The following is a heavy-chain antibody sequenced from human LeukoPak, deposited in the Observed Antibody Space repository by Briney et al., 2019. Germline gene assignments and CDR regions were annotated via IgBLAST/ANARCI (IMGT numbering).Heavy chain of an antibody. V-gene: IGHV1-69*13. CDR2: IIPIFGTA. CDR3: ASVPYSSSWYQNAFDI. D-gene: IGHD6-13*01. Sequence: SVKVSCKASGGTFSSYAISWVRQAPGQGLEWMGGIIPIFGTANYAQKFQGRVTITADESTSTAYMELSSLRSEDTAVYYCASVPYSSSWYQNAFDIWGQGTMVTVSS. CDR1: GGTFSSYA. J-gene: IGHJ3*02.